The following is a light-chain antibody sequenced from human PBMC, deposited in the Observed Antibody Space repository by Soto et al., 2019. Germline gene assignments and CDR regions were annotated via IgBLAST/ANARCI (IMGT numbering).Light chain of an antibody. Sequence: QSVLTQAPSASGTPGQRVIISCSGSSSNIGSKTVNWYQQLPGMAPKLLIFNNHQRPSGVPDRFSGSKSGTSASLAISGLQAEDEADYYCAAWDDSLNACVFGTGTKLTVL. V-gene: IGLV1-44*01. CDR3: AAWDDSLNACV. CDR1: SSNIGSKT. J-gene: IGLJ1*01. CDR2: NNH.